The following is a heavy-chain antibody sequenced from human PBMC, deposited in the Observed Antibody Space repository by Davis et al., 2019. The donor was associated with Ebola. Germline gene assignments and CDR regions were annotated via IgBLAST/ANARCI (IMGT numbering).Heavy chain of an antibody. CDR3: AKETAAIPTRTDY. V-gene: IGHV3-23*01. J-gene: IGHJ4*02. CDR2: ISSSGSTI. D-gene: IGHD2-2*01. Sequence: PGGSLRLSCAASGFTFSSYAMSWIRQAPGKGLEWVSYISSSGSTIYYADSVKGRFTISRDNSRNTLYLQMNSLTAEDTAVYYCAKETAAIPTRTDYWGQGTLVTVSS. CDR1: GFTFSSYA.